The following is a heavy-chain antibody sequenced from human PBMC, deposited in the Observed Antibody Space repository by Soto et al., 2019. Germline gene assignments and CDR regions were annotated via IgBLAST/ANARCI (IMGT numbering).Heavy chain of an antibody. J-gene: IGHJ4*02. CDR1: GFSFRDYF. CDR3: ARDDYTYGVY. V-gene: IGHV3-11*01. CDR2: IGPYGNSK. Sequence: PGGSLRLSCAASGFSFRDYFMSWMRQAPGKGLEWVAYIGPYGNSKYYADSVEGRFTISRDDATNSLYLHMNSLRAEDTAVYYCARDDYTYGVYWGQGTPVTVSS. D-gene: IGHD2-2*02.